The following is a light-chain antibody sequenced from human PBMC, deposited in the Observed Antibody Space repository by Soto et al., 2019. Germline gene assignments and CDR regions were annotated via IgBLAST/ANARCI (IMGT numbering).Light chain of an antibody. CDR3: HQRINWPLT. Sequence: EIILTQSPATLSLSPGERATLSCRASQSVTTFLAWYQQKPGQAPRLLIYDVSKRATGIPARFSGSGSGTDFAITISSLEPEDFAVYYCHQRINWPLTFGGGTKVEIK. CDR2: DVS. CDR1: QSVTTF. J-gene: IGKJ4*01. V-gene: IGKV3-11*01.